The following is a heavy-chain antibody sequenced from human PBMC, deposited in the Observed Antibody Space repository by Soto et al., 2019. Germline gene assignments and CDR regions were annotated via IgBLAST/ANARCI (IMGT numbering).Heavy chain of an antibody. V-gene: IGHV3-30*18. CDR2: ISYDVSNN. CDR3: AKDIVKYNYGACDX. J-gene: IGHJ4*02. D-gene: IGHD5-18*01. Sequence: SLRLSCAAAGFTFSIYGMYWVRQAPGKGLEWVAAISYDVSNNYHADSLKGRFTISRDNPKNTLYLQLNRLRTEETAVYYCAKDIVKYNYGACDXWGQGVLVTVSX. CDR1: GFTFSIYG.